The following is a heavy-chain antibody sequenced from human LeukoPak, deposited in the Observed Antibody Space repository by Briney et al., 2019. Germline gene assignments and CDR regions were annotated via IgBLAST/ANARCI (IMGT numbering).Heavy chain of an antibody. CDR1: GYTFTGYY. CDR2: INPNSGGT. D-gene: IGHD3-22*01. V-gene: IGHV1-2*02. Sequence: ASVKVSCKASGYTFTGYYMHWVRQAPGQGLEWMGWINPNSGGTNYAQKFQGRVTMTRDTSISTAYMELSRLRSDDTAVYYCAGEYYYDSSGYYHGNWFDPWGQGTLVTVSS. J-gene: IGHJ5*02. CDR3: AGEYYYDSSGYYHGNWFDP.